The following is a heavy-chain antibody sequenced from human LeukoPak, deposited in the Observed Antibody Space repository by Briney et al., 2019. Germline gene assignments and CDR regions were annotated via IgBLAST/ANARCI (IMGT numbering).Heavy chain of an antibody. J-gene: IGHJ4*02. D-gene: IGHD3-10*01. V-gene: IGHV4-30-4*01. CDR3: ARGVQVWLMSQRYFDS. Sequence: PSETLSLTCTVSGGSISSGDYYWNWIRQPPGKGLEWIGYIAYSGNTYYSPSLKSRVTISVDTSKNQFSLKLSSVTAADTAVYYCARGVQVWLMSQRYFDSWGQGTLVTVSS. CDR1: GGSISSGDYY. CDR2: IAYSGNT.